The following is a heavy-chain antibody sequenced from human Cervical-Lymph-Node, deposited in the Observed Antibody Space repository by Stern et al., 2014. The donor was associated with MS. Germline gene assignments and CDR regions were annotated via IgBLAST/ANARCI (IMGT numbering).Heavy chain of an antibody. CDR1: GYTFTDYG. Sequence: QVQLVQSGPELKKPGASVKVSCKASGYTFTDYGIHWVRQAPAQGLEWMAWISGYNGNTNYAQKFQGRVTLTADTSTDTVYMEMRSLTFDDTAVYYCARDDLGGAFDYWGQGALVTVSS. CDR2: ISGYNGNT. CDR3: ARDDLGGAFDY. J-gene: IGHJ4*02. V-gene: IGHV1-18*04.